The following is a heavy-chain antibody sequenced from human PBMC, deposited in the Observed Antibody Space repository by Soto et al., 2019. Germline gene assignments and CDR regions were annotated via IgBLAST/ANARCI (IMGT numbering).Heavy chain of an antibody. CDR3: TRPSLGVRGVTTMDV. D-gene: IGHD3-10*01. Sequence: PSETLSLTCTVSGGSIGGSNYFWGWIRQSPGTGLEWLGTIYSSGSTYYNPSLKSRITMSLDTSKNQFSLNLGSVTAADTAVYYCTRPSLGVRGVTTMDVWAPGTTVTVSS. J-gene: IGHJ6*02. V-gene: IGHV4-39*01. CDR1: GGSIGGSNYF. CDR2: IYSSGST.